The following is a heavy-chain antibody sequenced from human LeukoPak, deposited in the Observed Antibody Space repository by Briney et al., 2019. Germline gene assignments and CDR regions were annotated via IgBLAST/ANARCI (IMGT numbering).Heavy chain of an antibody. J-gene: IGHJ5*02. CDR1: GFTFSSYA. CDR3: AKYLRASGWTNWLDP. V-gene: IGHV3-23*01. Sequence: GGSLRLSCGASGFTFSSYAMDWVRQAPGKGLEWVSAISGSGGSTYYADSVKGRFTISRDNSKNTLYLQMNSLRAEDTAVYYCAKYLRASGWTNWLDPWGQGTLVTVSS. CDR2: ISGSGGST. D-gene: IGHD6-19*01.